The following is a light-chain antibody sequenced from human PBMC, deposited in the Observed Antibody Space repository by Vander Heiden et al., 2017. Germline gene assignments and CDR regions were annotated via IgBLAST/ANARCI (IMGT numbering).Light chain of an antibody. Sequence: DIQMTQSPSSVSASVGDSVTITCPARQGMFSGLAWYQQKPGKAPKLLIYAASNLQSGVPSRFSGSGSGTDFTLTISSLQPEDFATYYCQQANNFPLIFGGGTKVEIK. CDR2: AAS. V-gene: IGKV1D-12*01. CDR1: QGMFSG. J-gene: IGKJ4*01. CDR3: QQANNFPLI.